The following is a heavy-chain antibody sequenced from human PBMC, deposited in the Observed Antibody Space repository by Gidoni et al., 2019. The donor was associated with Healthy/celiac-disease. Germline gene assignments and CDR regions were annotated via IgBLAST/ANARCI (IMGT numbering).Heavy chain of an antibody. Sequence: QVQLQESGPGLVKPSEIPFLTGTVSGGSISSSYWSWIRQPPGKGLEWLVYIYYSGSTNYNPSLKSRVTISVDTSKNQFSLKLSSVTAADAAVYYCAGEGATMVRGVPNYYYYYGMDVWGQGTTVTVSS. CDR2: IYYSGST. CDR1: GGSISSSY. D-gene: IGHD3-10*01. J-gene: IGHJ6*02. CDR3: AGEGATMVRGVPNYYYYYGMDV. V-gene: IGHV4-59*01.